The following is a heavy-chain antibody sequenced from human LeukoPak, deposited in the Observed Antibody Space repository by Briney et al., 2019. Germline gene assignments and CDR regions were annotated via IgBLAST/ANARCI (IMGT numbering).Heavy chain of an antibody. CDR1: GGSISSYY. D-gene: IGHD3-22*01. CDR3: ARNYYDSSGYYY. V-gene: IGHV4-59*12. Sequence: SETLSLTCTVSGGSISSYYWNWIRQPPGKGLEWIGSIYYSGSTYYNPSLKSRVTISVDTSKNQFSLKLSTVTAADTAVYYCARNYYDSSGYYYWGQGTLVTVSS. J-gene: IGHJ4*02. CDR2: IYYSGST.